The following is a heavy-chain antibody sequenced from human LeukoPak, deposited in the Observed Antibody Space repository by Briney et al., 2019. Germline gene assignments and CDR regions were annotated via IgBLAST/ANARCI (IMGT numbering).Heavy chain of an antibody. D-gene: IGHD5-18*01. V-gene: IGHV3-30*18. CDR1: GFTFSRYG. J-gene: IGHJ3*02. CDR2: ISYDGRNT. CDR3: AKGGYGIQLWWAFDI. Sequence: GGSLRLSCAASGFTFSRYGMHWVRQAPGKGLEWVAFISYDGRNTYYADSVKGRFTISRDNSKNTLYLQMNSLRPEDTAIYYCAKGGYGIQLWWAFDIWGQGTMVTVSS.